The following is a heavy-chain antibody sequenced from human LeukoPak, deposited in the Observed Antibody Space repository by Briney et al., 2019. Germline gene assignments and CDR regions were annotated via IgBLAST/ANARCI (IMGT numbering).Heavy chain of an antibody. CDR2: IYYSGST. Sequence: PSETLSLTCTVSGGSISSYYWSWIRQPPGKGLEWIGYIYYSGSTNYNPSLKSRVTISVDTSKNQFSLKLSSVTAADTAVYYCARRVVVVVAAMRSDTSDPWGQGTLVTVSS. V-gene: IGHV4-59*08. CDR1: GGSISSYY. D-gene: IGHD2-15*01. J-gene: IGHJ5*02. CDR3: ARRVVVVVAAMRSDTSDP.